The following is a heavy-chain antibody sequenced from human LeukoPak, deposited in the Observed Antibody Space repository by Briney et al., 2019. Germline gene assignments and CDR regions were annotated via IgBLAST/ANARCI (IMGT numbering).Heavy chain of an antibody. D-gene: IGHD3-9*01. CDR2: INSDESST. CDR1: GFSFSSYW. J-gene: IGHJ4*02. V-gene: IGHV3-74*01. CDR3: AGSRYYRFWY. Sequence: GGSLRLSCVASGFSFSSYWMHWVRQAPGKGLVWVSRINSDESSTAYADSVKGRFTISRDNAKNTLYLQMNSLRAEDTAVYYCAGSRYYRFWYWGQGTLVTVSS.